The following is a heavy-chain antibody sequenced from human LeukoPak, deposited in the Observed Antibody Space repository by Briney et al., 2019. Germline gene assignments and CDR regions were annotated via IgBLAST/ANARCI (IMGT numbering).Heavy chain of an antibody. J-gene: IGHJ4*02. D-gene: IGHD1-26*01. V-gene: IGHV3-53*01. CDR3: ARAVGATFFDY. CDR2: IYSGGST. CDR1: GFTFSSYW. Sequence: PGGSLRLSCAASGFTFSSYWMHWVRQAPGKGLEWVSVIYSGGSTYYADSVKGRFTISRDNSKNTLYLQMNSLRAEDTAVYYCARAVGATFFDYWGQGTLVTVSS.